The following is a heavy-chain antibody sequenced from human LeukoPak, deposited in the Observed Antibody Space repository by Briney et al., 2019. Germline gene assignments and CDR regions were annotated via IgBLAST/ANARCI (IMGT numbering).Heavy chain of an antibody. V-gene: IGHV3-53*01. J-gene: IGHJ3*02. CDR2: IYSTRTT. CDR3: ARDRDSGYDDDAFDI. D-gene: IGHD5-12*01. Sequence: PGGSLRLSCAATGFTVSSNYMNWVRQAPGKGLEWDSVIYSTRTTYYADSVRGRFTISRDNSKNTVYLQMNSLRADDTAVYYCARDRDSGYDDDAFDIWGQGTMVSVSS. CDR1: GFTVSSNY.